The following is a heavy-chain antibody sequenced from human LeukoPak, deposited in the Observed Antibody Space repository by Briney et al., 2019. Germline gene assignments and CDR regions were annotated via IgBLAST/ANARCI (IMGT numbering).Heavy chain of an antibody. Sequence: SETLSLTCAVYGGSFSGYYWSWIRQPPGKGLEWIGEIKHSGSTNYSPSLQSRVTISVDTSKNQFPLKLSSVTAADTAVYYCARGVYCSGGNCYLPLDSWGQGTLVTVSS. CDR2: IKHSGST. D-gene: IGHD2-15*01. CDR1: GGSFSGYY. CDR3: ARGVYCSGGNCYLPLDS. J-gene: IGHJ4*02. V-gene: IGHV4-34*01.